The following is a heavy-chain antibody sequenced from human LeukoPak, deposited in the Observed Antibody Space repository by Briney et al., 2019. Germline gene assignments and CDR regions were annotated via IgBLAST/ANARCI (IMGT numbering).Heavy chain of an antibody. CDR3: AREALAVAGLDAFDI. D-gene: IGHD6-19*01. CDR1: GFTFSSYA. J-gene: IGHJ3*02. Sequence: QPGGSLRRSCASSGFTFSSYAMHWVRQAPGKGLESVAVISYDGSNKYYADSVKGRFTISRDNSKNTLYLQMNSLRAEDTAVYYCAREALAVAGLDAFDIWGQGTMVTVSS. V-gene: IGHV3-30-3*01. CDR2: ISYDGSNK.